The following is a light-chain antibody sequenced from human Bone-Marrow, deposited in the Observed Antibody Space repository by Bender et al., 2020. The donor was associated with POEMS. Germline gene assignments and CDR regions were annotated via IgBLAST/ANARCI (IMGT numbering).Light chain of an antibody. Sequence: QSALTQPASVSGSPGQSITISCTGISSDVGSYRFVSWYQQHPGKGPKVLIYEGHKRPSGVSDRFSGSKSGNTASLTISGLQSEDEGDYFCCSYAGDGPSLYVFGPGTQVTVL. CDR2: EGH. V-gene: IGLV2-23*01. CDR1: SSDVGSYRF. CDR3: CSYAGDGPSLYV. J-gene: IGLJ1*01.